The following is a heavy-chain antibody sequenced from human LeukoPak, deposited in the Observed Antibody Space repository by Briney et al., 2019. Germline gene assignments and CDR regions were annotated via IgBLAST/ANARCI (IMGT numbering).Heavy chain of an antibody. V-gene: IGHV3-13*01. CDR2: IGTAGDT. CDR3: ARGDPQQQLVRDYYYGMDV. D-gene: IGHD6-13*01. CDR1: GFTFSSYD. J-gene: IGHJ6*02. Sequence: PGGSLRLSCAASGFTFSSYDMHWVRQATGKGLGWVSAIGTAGDTYYPGSVKGRFTISRENAKNSLYLQMNSLRAEDTAVYYCARGDPQQQLVRDYYYGMDVWGQGTTVTVSS.